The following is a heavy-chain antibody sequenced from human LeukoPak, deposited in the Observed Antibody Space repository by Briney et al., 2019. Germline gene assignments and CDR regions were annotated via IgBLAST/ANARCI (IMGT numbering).Heavy chain of an antibody. J-gene: IGHJ4*02. CDR2: IYGSGGST. CDR3: AKDGSGSYYGLPRFDY. D-gene: IGHD1-26*01. Sequence: PGGSLRLSCAASGFTFSSYAMSWVRQAPGKGLEWVSAIYGSGGSTYYADSVKGRFTISRDNSKNTLYLQMNSLRAEDTAVYYCAKDGSGSYYGLPRFDYWGQGTLVTVSS. CDR1: GFTFSSYA. V-gene: IGHV3-23*01.